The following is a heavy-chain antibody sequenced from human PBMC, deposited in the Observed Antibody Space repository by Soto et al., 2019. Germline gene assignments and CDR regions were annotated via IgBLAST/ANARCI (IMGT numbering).Heavy chain of an antibody. CDR3: TKDATGGWLYYFDY. J-gene: IGHJ4*02. Sequence: GGSLRLSCAASGFTFSSYWMHWVRQAPGKGLVWVSRINSDGSEKYYVDSVKGRFTISRDDAKNSLYLQMNSLRPDDTAVYYCTKDATGGWLYYFDYWGQGTPVTVSS. V-gene: IGHV3-74*01. CDR2: INSDGSEK. CDR1: GFTFSSYW. D-gene: IGHD1-26*01.